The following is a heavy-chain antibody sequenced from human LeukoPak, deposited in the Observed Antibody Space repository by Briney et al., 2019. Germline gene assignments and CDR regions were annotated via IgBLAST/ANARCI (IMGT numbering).Heavy chain of an antibody. J-gene: IGHJ5*02. D-gene: IGHD4-17*01. Sequence: ASVKVSCKVSGYTLTELSMHWMRQAPGKGLEWMGGFDPEDGETIYAQKFQGRVTMTEDTSTDTAYMELSRLRSDDTAVYYCAREYYGDSRGWFDPWGQGTLVTVSS. CDR1: GYTLTELS. V-gene: IGHV1-24*01. CDR3: AREYYGDSRGWFDP. CDR2: FDPEDGET.